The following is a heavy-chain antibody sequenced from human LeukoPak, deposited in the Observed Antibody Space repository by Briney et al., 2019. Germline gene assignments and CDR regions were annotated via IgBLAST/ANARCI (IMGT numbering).Heavy chain of an antibody. V-gene: IGHV3-30*02. CDR1: GFIFNSYG. CDR3: AKDRRGYNSNYFDY. J-gene: IGHJ4*02. CDR2: IRYDGSNK. D-gene: IGHD5-24*01. Sequence: GGSLRLSCAASGFIFNSYGMHWVRQAPGKGLEWVAFIRYDGSNKYYADSVKGRFTISRDNSKNTLYLQMNSLRAEDTAVYYCAKDRRGYNSNYFDYWGQGTLVTVSS.